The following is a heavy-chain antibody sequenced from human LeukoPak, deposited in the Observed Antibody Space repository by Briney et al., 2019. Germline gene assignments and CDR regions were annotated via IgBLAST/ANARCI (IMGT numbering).Heavy chain of an antibody. CDR3: AADGSGYYRKFDY. CDR1: GFTFPSSA. J-gene: IGHJ4*02. V-gene: IGHV1-58*01. CDR2: IVVGSGNT. Sequence: TSAKVSCKASGFTFPSSAVQWVRQARGQRLEWIGWIVVGSGNTNYAQKFQERVTITRDMSTSTAFMELSSLRSEDTAVYYCAADGSGYYRKFDYWGQGTLVTVSS. D-gene: IGHD3-22*01.